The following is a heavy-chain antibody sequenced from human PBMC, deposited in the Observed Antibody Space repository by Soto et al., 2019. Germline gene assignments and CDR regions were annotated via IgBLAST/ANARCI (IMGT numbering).Heavy chain of an antibody. D-gene: IGHD6-19*01. CDR3: AHRRDPVAGTGDAFDI. CDR1: GFSLSTSGVG. J-gene: IGHJ3*02. CDR2: IYWDDDK. Sequence: QITLKESGPTLVKPTQTLTLTCTFSGFSLSTSGVGVGWIRQPPGKALEWLALIYWDDDKRYSPSLKSRLTITKDTSKNQVLLTMTNLDPVDTATYYCAHRRDPVAGTGDAFDIWGQGTMVTVSS. V-gene: IGHV2-5*02.